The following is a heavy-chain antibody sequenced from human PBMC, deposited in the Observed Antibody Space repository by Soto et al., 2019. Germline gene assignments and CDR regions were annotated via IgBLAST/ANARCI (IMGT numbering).Heavy chain of an antibody. CDR2: IYYSGST. D-gene: IGHD3-22*01. J-gene: IGHJ5*02. V-gene: IGHV4-31*03. CDR3: AREFDTSGWPSGMQHDRFDP. CDR1: GDSISSGGYY. Sequence: SETLSLTCSVSGDSISSGGYYWSWIRQSPGKGLQWIGKIYYSGSTYYNPALTSRLSMSVDTSKNQFSLQLASVTAADTAVYFCAREFDTSGWPSGMQHDRFDPWGQGTLVTVSS.